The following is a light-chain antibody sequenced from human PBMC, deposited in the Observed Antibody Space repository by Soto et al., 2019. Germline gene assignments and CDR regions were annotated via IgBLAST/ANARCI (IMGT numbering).Light chain of an antibody. V-gene: IGLV2-11*01. CDR1: SSDVGAYNY. CDR2: DVS. Sequence: QSVLTQPRSVSGSPGQSVTISCTGTSSDVGAYNYVSWYQQHPGKAPKAMIYDVSKRPSGVPDRFSGSKSGTTASLTISGLQADDEADYYCCSYAGSYNYVFGSGTKLTVL. CDR3: CSYAGSYNYV. J-gene: IGLJ1*01.